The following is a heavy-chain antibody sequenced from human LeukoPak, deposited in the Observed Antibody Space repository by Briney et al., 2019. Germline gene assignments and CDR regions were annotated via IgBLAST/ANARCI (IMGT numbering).Heavy chain of an antibody. CDR2: ISGSGGST. CDR1: GFTFSSHA. V-gene: IGHV3-23*01. CDR3: AKDLVYCSSTSCHYYYYGMDV. Sequence: GGSLRLSCAASGFTFSSHAMSWVRQAPGKGLEWVSAISGSGGSTYYADSVKGRFTISRDNSKNTLYLQMNSLRAEDTAVYYCAKDLVYCSSTSCHYYYYGMDVWGQGTTVTVSS. D-gene: IGHD2-2*01. J-gene: IGHJ6*02.